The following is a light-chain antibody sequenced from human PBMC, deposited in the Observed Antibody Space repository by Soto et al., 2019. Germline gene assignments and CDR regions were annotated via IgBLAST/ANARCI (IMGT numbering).Light chain of an antibody. CDR1: QNIRSS. Sequence: EVVMTQSPASLSASPGERVTLSCRASQNIRSSLAWYQQRPGQAPRLLIYDASTRATGIPPRFSGGGSGTEFTVTISSLQSADFAIYYCQQYDSWPPYTFGQGTKGEF. V-gene: IGKV3-15*01. CDR2: DAS. J-gene: IGKJ2*01. CDR3: QQYDSWPPYT.